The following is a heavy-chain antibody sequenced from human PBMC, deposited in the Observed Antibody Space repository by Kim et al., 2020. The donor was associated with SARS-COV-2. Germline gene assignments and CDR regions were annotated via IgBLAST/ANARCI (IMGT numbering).Heavy chain of an antibody. CDR1: GGSFSGYY. CDR2: INHSGST. CDR3: ARVCQGSCYPDDVDY. J-gene: IGHJ4*02. Sequence: SETLSLTCAVYGGSFSGYYWSWIRQPPGKGLEWIGEINHSGSTNYNPSLKSRVTISVDTSKNQFSLKLSSVTAADTAVYYCARVCQGSCYPDDVDYWAQGTLVTVSS. D-gene: IGHD2-15*01. V-gene: IGHV4-34*01.